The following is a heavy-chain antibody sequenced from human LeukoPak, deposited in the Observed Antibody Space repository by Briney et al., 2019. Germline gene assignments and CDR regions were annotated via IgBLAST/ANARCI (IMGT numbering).Heavy chain of an antibody. Sequence: GGSLRLSCAASGFTFDDYAMHWVWQAPGKGMELVSGISWNSGSIGYADSVKGRFTISRDNAKNSLYLQMNSLRAEDTALYYCAKDIMASSGRPYYYGMDVWGQGTTVTVSS. D-gene: IGHD6-19*01. CDR2: ISWNSGSI. J-gene: IGHJ6*02. CDR1: GFTFDDYA. CDR3: AKDIMASSGRPYYYGMDV. V-gene: IGHV3-9*01.